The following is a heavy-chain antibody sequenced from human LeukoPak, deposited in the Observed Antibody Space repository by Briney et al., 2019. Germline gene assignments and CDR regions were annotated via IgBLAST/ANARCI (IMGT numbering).Heavy chain of an antibody. Sequence: PSETLSLTCAVYGGSFSGYYWSWIRQPPGKGLEWIGEINHSGSTNYNPSLKSRVTISVDTSKNQFSLKLSSVTAADTAVYYCARAGGSGSYAFGYWGQGTLVTVSS. V-gene: IGHV4-34*01. J-gene: IGHJ4*02. CDR3: ARAGGSGSYAFGY. CDR2: INHSGST. D-gene: IGHD3-10*01. CDR1: GGSFSGYY.